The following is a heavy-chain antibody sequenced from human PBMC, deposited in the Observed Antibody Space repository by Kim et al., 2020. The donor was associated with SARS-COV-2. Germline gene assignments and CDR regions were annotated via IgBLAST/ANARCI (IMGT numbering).Heavy chain of an antibody. J-gene: IGHJ6*02. CDR2: IYYSGST. Sequence: SETLSLTCTVSGGSISSYYWSWIRQPPGKGLEWIGYIYYSGSTNYNPSLKSRVTISVDTSKNQFSLKLSSVTAADTAVYYCARGGYCSGGSCNHWLYGMDVWGQGTTVTVSS. D-gene: IGHD2-15*01. CDR1: GGSISSYY. CDR3: ARGGYCSGGSCNHWLYGMDV. V-gene: IGHV4-59*01.